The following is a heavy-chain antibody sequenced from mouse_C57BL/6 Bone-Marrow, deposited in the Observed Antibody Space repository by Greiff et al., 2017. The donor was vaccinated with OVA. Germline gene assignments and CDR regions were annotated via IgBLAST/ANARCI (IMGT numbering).Heavy chain of an antibody. CDR1: GYTFTSYG. V-gene: IGHV1-58*01. CDR3: ARERNYYGGSLEYFDV. J-gene: IGHJ1*03. Sequence: VQLKQSGAELVRPGSSVKMSCKTSGYTFTSYGINWVKQRPGQGLEWIGYIYIGNGYTEYNEKFKGKATLTSDTSSSTAYMQLSSLTSEDSAIYVCARERNYYGGSLEYFDVWGTGTTVTVSS. D-gene: IGHD1-1*01. CDR2: IYIGNGYT.